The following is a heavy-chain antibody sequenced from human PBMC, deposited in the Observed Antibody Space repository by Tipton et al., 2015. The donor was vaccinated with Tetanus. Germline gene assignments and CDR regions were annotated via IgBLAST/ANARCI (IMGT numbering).Heavy chain of an antibody. J-gene: IGHJ4*02. CDR3: ARANYDFPNKGPFDF. CDR2: ISPSGRS. CDR1: GASARSEKYY. D-gene: IGHD3-3*01. V-gene: IGHV4-61*01. Sequence: TLSLTCFVSGASARSEKYYWSWIRQPPGKGLEWLAYISPSGRSNSNYSLKSRITVSQDTSKNQFSLKLTSVTAADTAVYYCARANYDFPNKGPFDFWGQGMPVIVSS.